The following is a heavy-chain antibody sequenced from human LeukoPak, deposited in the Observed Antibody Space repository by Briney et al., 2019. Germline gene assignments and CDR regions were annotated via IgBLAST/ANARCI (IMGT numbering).Heavy chain of an antibody. V-gene: IGHV3-23*01. D-gene: IGHD2-15*01. CDR2: ISPRSTRM. J-gene: IGHJ5*02. CDR1: GFTFSNFA. Sequence: GGSLRLSCAASGFTFSNFAMYWVRQAPGKGLEWVSGISPRSTRMYYADSVKGRFSVSRDNSRNTVDLQVNNVSVEDTAIYYCAKDAGYGSAWYVDHWGQGTLVTVSS. CDR3: AKDAGYGSAWYVDH.